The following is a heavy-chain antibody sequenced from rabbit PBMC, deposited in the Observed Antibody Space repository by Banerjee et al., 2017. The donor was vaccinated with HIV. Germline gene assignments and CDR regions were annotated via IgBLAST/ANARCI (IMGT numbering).Heavy chain of an antibody. D-gene: IGHD1-1*01. V-gene: IGHV1S45*01. Sequence: QEQLVESGGGLVQPEGSLTLTCTTSGFTLSSYWMCWVRQAPGKGLEWIGCIYAGSSGSTYYASWAKGRFTISKTSSTTVTLQMTSLTAADTATYFCARSSSIYYYFVLWGPGTLVTVS. J-gene: IGHJ4*01. CDR1: GFTLSSYW. CDR2: IYAGSSGST. CDR3: ARSSSIYYYFVL.